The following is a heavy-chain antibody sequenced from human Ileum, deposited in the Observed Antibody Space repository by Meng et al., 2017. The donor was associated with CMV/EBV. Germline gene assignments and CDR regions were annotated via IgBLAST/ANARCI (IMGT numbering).Heavy chain of an antibody. CDR3: AREVAVAGHFDY. CDR2: INAGDGFT. CDR1: GYTFTSNT. J-gene: IGHJ4*02. D-gene: IGHD6-19*01. Sequence: QVQLVQSGAEVKKPGDSVKVSCTASGYTFTSNTMHWVRQAPGQGLEWMGWINAGDGFTKYSKKFQGRVTITRDTSACTAYMETSSLRSEVTAVYYCAREVAVAGHFDYWGQGTLVTVSS. V-gene: IGHV1-3*01.